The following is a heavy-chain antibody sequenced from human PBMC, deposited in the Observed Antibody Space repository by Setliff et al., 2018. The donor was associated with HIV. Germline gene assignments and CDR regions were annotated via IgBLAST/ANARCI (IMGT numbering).Heavy chain of an antibody. V-gene: IGHV3-23*01. J-gene: IGHJ4*02. Sequence: PGGSLRLSCAASGFTFSNYAMSWVRQAPGKGLEWVSGISGSGGSTYYADSVKGQFSISRDNSKNTLYLQMNSLRAEDTAVYYCAKDQSSAGYYFDSWGQGTLVTVSS. CDR1: GFTFSNYA. CDR3: AKDQSSAGYYFDS. CDR2: ISGSGGST. D-gene: IGHD6-25*01.